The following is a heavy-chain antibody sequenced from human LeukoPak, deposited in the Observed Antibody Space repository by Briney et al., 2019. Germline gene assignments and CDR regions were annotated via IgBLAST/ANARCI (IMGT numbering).Heavy chain of an antibody. J-gene: IGHJ5*02. CDR1: GYTFTSYD. D-gene: IGHD2-15*01. Sequence: GVSVKVSCKASGYTFTSYDINWVRQATGQGLEWMGWMNPNSGNTGYAQKFQGRVTMTRNTSISTAYMELSSLRSEDTAVYYCARGVRYCSGGSCYSRKGPNWFDPWGQGTLVTVSS. V-gene: IGHV1-8*01. CDR2: MNPNSGNT. CDR3: ARGVRYCSGGSCYSRKGPNWFDP.